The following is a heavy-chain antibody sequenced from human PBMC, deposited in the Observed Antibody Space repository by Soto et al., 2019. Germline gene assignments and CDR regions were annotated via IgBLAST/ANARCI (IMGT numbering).Heavy chain of an antibody. V-gene: IGHV2-5*02. CDR3: ARGNQTTILRVFDS. CDR1: GFSLTTSGVG. D-gene: IGHD3-9*01. CDR2: IFWDNDK. Sequence: QITLKESGPPLVKPTQTLTLTCSFSGFSLTTSGVGVGWIRQPPGKALEWLALIFWDNDKRYSPSLKNRLTVTKDSSKNHVVLTMTNMDPVDTATYYCARGNQTTILRVFDSWGQGTLVTVSS. J-gene: IGHJ4*02.